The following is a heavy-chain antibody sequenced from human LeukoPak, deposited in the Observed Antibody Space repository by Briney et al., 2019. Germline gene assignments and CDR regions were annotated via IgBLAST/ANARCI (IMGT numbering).Heavy chain of an antibody. V-gene: IGHV3-30*04. J-gene: IGHJ4*02. D-gene: IGHD2-8*01. CDR3: ARVYLERLTAGYFDH. Sequence: GRSLRLSCAASGFTSSTYAMNWVRQAPGKGLEWVVVISYDGRQNYNADSVKGRFTISRDNSKNTLYLQMNSLRDEDSAAYYCARVYLERLTAGYFDHWGQGTWVTVSP. CDR2: ISYDGRQN. CDR1: GFTSSTYA.